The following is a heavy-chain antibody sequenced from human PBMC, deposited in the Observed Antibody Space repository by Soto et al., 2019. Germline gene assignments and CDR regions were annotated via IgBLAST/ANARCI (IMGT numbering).Heavy chain of an antibody. J-gene: IGHJ3*02. CDR1: GYTCTSYD. V-gene: IGHV1-8*01. CDR2: MNPNSGNT. CDR3: ARGIYSGYDFAFDI. D-gene: IGHD5-12*01. Sequence: GASVRVSCRAAGYTCTSYDIKCVRQATGQGLEWMGWMNPNSGNTGYAQKFQGRVTMTRNTSISTAYMELSSLRSEDTAVYYCARGIYSGYDFAFDIWGQGTMVTV.